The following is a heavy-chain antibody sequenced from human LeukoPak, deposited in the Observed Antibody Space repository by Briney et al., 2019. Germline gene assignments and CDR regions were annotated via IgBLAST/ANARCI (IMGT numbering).Heavy chain of an antibody. CDR2: INPNSGNT. CDR1: GYTFTSYD. V-gene: IGHV1-8*01. Sequence: ASVTVSCKASGYTFTSYDINWVRQATGQGLEWMGWINPNSGNTGYAQKFQGRVTMTRNTSISTAYMELSSLRSEDTAVYYCARVNRDYYYYYYMDVWGKGTTVTISS. J-gene: IGHJ6*03. CDR3: ARVNRDYYYYYYMDV. D-gene: IGHD3-10*01.